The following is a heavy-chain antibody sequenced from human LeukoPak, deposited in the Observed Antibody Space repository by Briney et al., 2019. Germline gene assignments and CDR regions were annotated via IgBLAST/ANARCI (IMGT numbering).Heavy chain of an antibody. CDR3: ARDNLGDFSSSGWYAIAKYYFDY. CDR2: ISSSSSTI. J-gene: IGHJ4*02. V-gene: IGHV3-48*04. Sequence: GGSLGLSCAASGFTFSSYSMNWVRQAPGKGLEWVSYISSSSSTIYYADSVKGRFTISRDNAKNSLYLQMNSLRTEDTAVYYCARDNLGDFSSSGWYAIAKYYFDYWGQGTLVTVSS. D-gene: IGHD6-19*01. CDR1: GFTFSSYS.